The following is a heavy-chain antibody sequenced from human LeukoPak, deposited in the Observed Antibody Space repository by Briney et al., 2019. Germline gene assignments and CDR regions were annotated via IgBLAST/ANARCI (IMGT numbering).Heavy chain of an antibody. CDR1: GFTFSSYS. V-gene: IGHV3-21*01. Sequence: GGSLRLSCAASGFTFSSYSMNWVRQAPGKGLEWVSSISSRSSYIYYADSVKGRFTISRDNAKNSLYLEMNSLRAEDTAVYYCARDAKVDIVVNIDYWGQGTLVTVSS. CDR3: ARDAKVDIVVNIDY. CDR2: ISSRSSYI. D-gene: IGHD5-12*01. J-gene: IGHJ4*02.